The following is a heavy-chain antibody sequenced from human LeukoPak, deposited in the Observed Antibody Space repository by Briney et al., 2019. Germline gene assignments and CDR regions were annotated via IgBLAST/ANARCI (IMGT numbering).Heavy chain of an antibody. CDR3: ARDRSGFSGYDFFDY. D-gene: IGHD5-12*01. J-gene: IGHJ4*02. Sequence: PGGSLRLSCAASGFTFSSFEMNGVRQAPGKGLEWVSYISSSGSTIYYADSVKGRFTISRDNAKNSLYLQMNSLRAEDTAVYYCARDRSGFSGYDFFDYWGQGTLVTVSS. V-gene: IGHV3-48*03. CDR1: GFTFSSFE. CDR2: ISSSGSTI.